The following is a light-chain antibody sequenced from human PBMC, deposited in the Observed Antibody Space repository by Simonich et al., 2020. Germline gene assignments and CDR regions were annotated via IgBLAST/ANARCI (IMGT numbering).Light chain of an antibody. CDR1: SSDVGGYNY. J-gene: IGLJ3*02. V-gene: IGLV2-14*01. Sequence: QSALTQPASVSGSPGQSITISCTGTSSDVGGYNYVSLYQQHPGKAPKLLISDVSKRPSGVSNRFSGSKSGNTASLTISGLQAEDEADYYCSSYTSSSTLVFGGGTKLTVL. CDR3: SSYTSSSTLV. CDR2: DVS.